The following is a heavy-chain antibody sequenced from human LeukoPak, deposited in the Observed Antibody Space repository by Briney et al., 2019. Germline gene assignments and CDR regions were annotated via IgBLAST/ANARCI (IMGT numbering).Heavy chain of an antibody. J-gene: IGHJ4*02. CDR1: GGSISSYY. CDR3: ARPGLRFLEWSYYFDY. Sequence: SETLSLTCTVSGGSISSYYWSWIRQPPGKGLEWIGYIYYSGSTYYNPSLKSRVTISVDTSKNQFSLKLSSVTAADTAVYYCARPGLRFLEWSYYFDYWGQGTLVTVSS. D-gene: IGHD3-3*01. CDR2: IYYSGST. V-gene: IGHV4-59*04.